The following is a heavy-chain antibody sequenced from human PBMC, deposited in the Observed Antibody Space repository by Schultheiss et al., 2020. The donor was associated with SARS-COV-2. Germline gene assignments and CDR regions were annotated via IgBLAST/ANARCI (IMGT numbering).Heavy chain of an antibody. CDR1: GGSISSGSYY. J-gene: IGHJ5*02. Sequence: SETLSLTCTVSGGSISSGSYYWTWIRQPAGKGLEWIGRFFTTGYTKYNPSLQSRVTISVDTSKNQFSLRLSSVTAADTAVYYCARAPPGSRVGFDPWGQGTLVTVSS. CDR2: FFTTGYT. V-gene: IGHV4-61*02. CDR3: ARAPPGSRVGFDP. D-gene: IGHD5/OR15-5a*01.